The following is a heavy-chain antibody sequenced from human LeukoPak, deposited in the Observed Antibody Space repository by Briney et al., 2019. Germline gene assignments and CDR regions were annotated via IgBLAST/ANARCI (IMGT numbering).Heavy chain of an antibody. CDR1: GGSFSGYY. CDR3: ARDRPNDYGDKGWFDP. CDR2: IYHSGST. J-gene: IGHJ5*02. D-gene: IGHD4-17*01. V-gene: IGHV4-34*01. Sequence: PSETLSLTCAVYGGSFSGYYWSWIRQPPGKGLEWIGEIYHSGSTNYNPSLKSRVTISVDKSKNQFSLKLSSVTAADTAVYYCARDRPNDYGDKGWFDPWGQGTLVTVSS.